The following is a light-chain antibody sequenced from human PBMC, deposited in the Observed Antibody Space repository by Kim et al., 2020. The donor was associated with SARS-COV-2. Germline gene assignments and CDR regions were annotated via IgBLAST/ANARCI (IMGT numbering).Light chain of an antibody. CDR3: TVWNDSLNLV. J-gene: IGLJ2*01. CDR1: HANVASHN. CDR2: NDN. Sequence: PEQTVTISCSASHANVASHNVTWYQQDPGTAPRLLIHNDNHRPSGVPDRFFGSKSGPSASLAIIGLQSEDEADYYCTVWNDSLNLVFGGGTQLTVL. V-gene: IGLV1-44*01.